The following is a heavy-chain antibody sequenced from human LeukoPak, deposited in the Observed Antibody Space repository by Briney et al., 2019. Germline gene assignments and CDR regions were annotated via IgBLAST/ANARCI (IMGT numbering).Heavy chain of an antibody. CDR1: GFTFSSYA. Sequence: GGSLRLSCAASGFTFSSYAMHWVRQAPGKGLEWVAVISYDGSNKYYADSVKGRFTISRDNSKNTLYLQMNSLRADDTAVYYCAKKDLTSGYFSVWGQGTLVTVSS. V-gene: IGHV3-30-3*02. CDR2: ISYDGSNK. J-gene: IGHJ4*02. D-gene: IGHD3-22*01. CDR3: AKKDLTSGYFSV.